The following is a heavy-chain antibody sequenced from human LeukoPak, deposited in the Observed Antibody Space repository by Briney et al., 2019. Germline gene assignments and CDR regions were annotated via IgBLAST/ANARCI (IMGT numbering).Heavy chain of an antibody. Sequence: SETQSLTCTVSGGSISSYYWSWIRQPAGKGLEWIGRIYTSGSTNYNPSLMSRVTMSVDTSKNQFSLKLSSVTAADTAVYYCARDRRDGDWYFDLWGRGTLVTVSS. D-gene: IGHD2-21*02. CDR2: IYTSGST. J-gene: IGHJ2*01. V-gene: IGHV4-4*07. CDR1: GGSISSYY. CDR3: ARDRRDGDWYFDL.